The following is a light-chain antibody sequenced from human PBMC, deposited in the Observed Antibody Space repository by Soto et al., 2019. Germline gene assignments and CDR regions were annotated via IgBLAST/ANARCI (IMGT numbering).Light chain of an antibody. Sequence: EIVLTQSPGTLSLSPGERATLSCRASQSVTGSYLAWYQQKPGQAPRLLIYGASSRASGIPDRFSGSGSGTDFTLTISRLEPEDFAVYYCQQYCSSPPVTFGPGTKVDMK. V-gene: IGKV3-20*01. CDR2: GAS. CDR1: QSVTGSY. J-gene: IGKJ3*01. CDR3: QQYCSSPPVT.